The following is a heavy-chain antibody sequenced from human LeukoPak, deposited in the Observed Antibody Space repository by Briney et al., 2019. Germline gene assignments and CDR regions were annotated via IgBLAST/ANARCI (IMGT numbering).Heavy chain of an antibody. Sequence: SETLSLTCTVSGGSISSSSYYWGWIRQPPGKGLEWIGSIYYSGSTYYNPSLKSRVTISVDTSKNQFSLKLSSVTAADTAVYYCVSGAAATYDYWGQGTLVTVSS. CDR2: IYYSGST. J-gene: IGHJ4*02. CDR1: GGSISSSSYY. D-gene: IGHD6-13*01. CDR3: VSGAAATYDY. V-gene: IGHV4-39*01.